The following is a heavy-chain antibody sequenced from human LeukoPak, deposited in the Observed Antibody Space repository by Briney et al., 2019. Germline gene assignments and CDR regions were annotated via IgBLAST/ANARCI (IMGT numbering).Heavy chain of an antibody. D-gene: IGHD6-13*01. CDR1: GGSISSYY. J-gene: IGHJ5*02. Sequence: MPSETLSLTCTVSGGSISSYYWSWSRQPPGEGLERVGYIYYSGSTNYNPYRRIRVTISVDTSKYQFSLNLSSVTAADTSVYYCASGSSAVGSFDPWGQGTLVTVSS. CDR3: ASGSSAVGSFDP. V-gene: IGHV4-59*01. CDR2: IYYSGST.